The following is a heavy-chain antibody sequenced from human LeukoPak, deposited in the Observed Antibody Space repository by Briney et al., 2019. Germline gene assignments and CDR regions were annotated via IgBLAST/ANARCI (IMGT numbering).Heavy chain of an antibody. CDR3: ARDRFLEPEVGFDI. CDR1: GGSISSGSYY. Sequence: SETLSLTCTVSGGSISSGSYYWSWIRQPPGRGLEWIGYIYHSGSTYYNPSLKSRVTISVDRSKSQFSLKLSSVTAADTTVYYCARDRFLEPEVGFDIWGQGTMVTVSS. J-gene: IGHJ3*02. CDR2: IYHSGST. V-gene: IGHV4-30-2*01. D-gene: IGHD3-3*01.